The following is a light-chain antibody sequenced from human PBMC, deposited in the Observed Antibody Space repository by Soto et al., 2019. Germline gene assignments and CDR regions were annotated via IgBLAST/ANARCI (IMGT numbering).Light chain of an antibody. CDR3: QQRSNWLYT. J-gene: IGKJ2*01. CDR2: DAS. Sequence: EIVLTQSPATLSLSPGERATLSCRASQSVSSDLAWYRQKPGQAPRLLIYDASNRATGIPARFSGSGSGTDFTLTISSLEPEDFTVYYCQQRSNWLYTFGQGTKLEIK. V-gene: IGKV3-11*01. CDR1: QSVSSD.